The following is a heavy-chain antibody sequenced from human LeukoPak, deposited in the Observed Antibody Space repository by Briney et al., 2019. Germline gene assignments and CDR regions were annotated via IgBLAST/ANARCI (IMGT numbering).Heavy chain of an antibody. Sequence: ASVTVSCKVSGYILIELSMHWVRQAPGKGLEWMGGFDPEDDERIYAQKFQGRVTMTEDTSTDTAYMELSSLRSEDTAVYYCATELRSGYFDYWGQGTLVTVSS. J-gene: IGHJ4*02. D-gene: IGHD3-22*01. V-gene: IGHV1-24*01. CDR3: ATELRSGYFDY. CDR1: GYILIELS. CDR2: FDPEDDER.